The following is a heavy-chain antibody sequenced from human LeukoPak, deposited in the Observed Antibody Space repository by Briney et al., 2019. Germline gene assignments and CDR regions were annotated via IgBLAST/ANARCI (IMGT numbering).Heavy chain of an antibody. D-gene: IGHD6-13*01. CDR1: GGSISSSSYY. CDR3: ARTYSSSPIDAFDI. CDR2: IYYSGST. V-gene: IGHV4-39*07. J-gene: IGHJ3*02. Sequence: SETLSLTCTVSGGSISSSSYYWGWIRQPPGKGLEWIGSIYYSGSTYYNPSLKSRVTISVDTSKNQFSLKLSSVTAADTAVYYCARTYSSSPIDAFDIWGQGTMVTVPS.